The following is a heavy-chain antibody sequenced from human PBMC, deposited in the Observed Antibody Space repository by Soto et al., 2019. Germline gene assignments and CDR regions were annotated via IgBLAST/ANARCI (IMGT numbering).Heavy chain of an antibody. D-gene: IGHD2-15*01. Sequence: GGSLRLSCAASGFTFNDYGMSWVRQAPGKGPEWVSSVNWNGADTGYADSVKGRFTISRDNAKKFLYLQMNSLRADDTALYHCARGHCSGGTCYSGAFDIWGQGTMVTVSS. CDR3: ARGHCSGGTCYSGAFDI. V-gene: IGHV3-20*01. J-gene: IGHJ3*02. CDR1: GFTFNDYG. CDR2: VNWNGADT.